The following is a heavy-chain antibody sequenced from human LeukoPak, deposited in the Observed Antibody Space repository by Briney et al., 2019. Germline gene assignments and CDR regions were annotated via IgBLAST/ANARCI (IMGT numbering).Heavy chain of an antibody. J-gene: IGHJ6*03. CDR1: GFTFSNYA. CDR3: AKETALRKEYSSAWYEGDYYSFYYMDV. CDR2: ISGSGGST. V-gene: IGHV3-23*01. Sequence: PGGSLRLSCAASGFTFSNYAMSWVRQAPGKGLEWVSVISGSGGSTYYADSVKGRFTISRDNSKNTLYLQMNSLRLDDTAVYFCAKETALRKEYSSAWYEGDYYSFYYMDVRGKGTTVSVSS. D-gene: IGHD6-19*01.